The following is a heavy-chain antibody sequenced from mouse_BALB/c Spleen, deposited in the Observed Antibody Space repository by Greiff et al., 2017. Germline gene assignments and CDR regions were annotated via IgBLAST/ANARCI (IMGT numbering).Heavy chain of an antibody. J-gene: IGHJ1*01. CDR3: ARDRWLVGDWYFDV. CDR1: GFSFTSYG. Sequence: VQLQESGPGLVAPSQSLSISCTASGFSFTSYGVHWVRQPPGKGLEWLGVIWAGGSTNYNSALMSRLSISKDNSNSKVFLKTNSLQTDETAMYYGARDRWLVGDWYFDVWGAGTTVTVSS. D-gene: IGHD1-1*01. V-gene: IGHV2-9*02. CDR2: IWAGGST.